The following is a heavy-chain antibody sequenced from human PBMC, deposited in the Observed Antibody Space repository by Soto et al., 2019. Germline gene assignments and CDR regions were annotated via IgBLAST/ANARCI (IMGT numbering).Heavy chain of an antibody. CDR3: ARDSRTGYSSFGYRLWYYYYGMDG. Sequence: QVQLVQSGAEVKKPGSSVKVSCKASGGTFSSYAISWVRQAPGQGLEWMGGIIPIFGTANYAQKFQGRVKITADESTSTDYVELSSLRCEDTAVYYCARDSRTGYSSFGYRLWYYYYGMDGWGEGSTVTVS. J-gene: IGHJ6*02. V-gene: IGHV1-69*01. CDR2: IIPIFGTA. D-gene: IGHD6-19*01. CDR1: GGTFSSYA.